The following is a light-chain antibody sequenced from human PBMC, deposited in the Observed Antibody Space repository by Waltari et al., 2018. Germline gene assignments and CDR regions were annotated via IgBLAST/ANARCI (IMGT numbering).Light chain of an antibody. Sequence: SVLTQPPSVSGAPGQRVTISCTGSSANFGAGHDVHWYQQLPGTAHKLLIYANLNLTSGVPGRCSGSKSGTSASLAITVLQAEDEADYYCQSYDSSLRCWVFGGGTKRTVL. CDR2: ANL. J-gene: IGLJ3*02. CDR1: SANFGAGHD. V-gene: IGLV1-40*01. CDR3: QSYDSSLRCWV.